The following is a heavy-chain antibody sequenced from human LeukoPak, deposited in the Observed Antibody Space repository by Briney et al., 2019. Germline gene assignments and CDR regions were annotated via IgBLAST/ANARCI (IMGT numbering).Heavy chain of an antibody. D-gene: IGHD1-26*01. CDR2: IDYSGST. Sequence: SATLSLTCTVSGGTISRYYWSWIRQPPGKGLEWIAYIDYSGSTNYNPSLKSRLTISLDASKNQFSLKLSSVTAADTAVYYCARDRRRDRLHAFDIWGQGTMVTVSS. J-gene: IGHJ3*02. CDR1: GGTISRYY. CDR3: ARDRRRDRLHAFDI. V-gene: IGHV4-59*01.